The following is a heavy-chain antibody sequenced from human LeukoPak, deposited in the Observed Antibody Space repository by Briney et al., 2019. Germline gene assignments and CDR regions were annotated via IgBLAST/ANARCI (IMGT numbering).Heavy chain of an antibody. CDR2: IYSSEST. CDR3: ARVTIPAAGHAFDI. CDR1: DGSISSNSYY. J-gene: IGHJ3*02. V-gene: IGHV4-61*02. D-gene: IGHD6-13*01. Sequence: PSQTLSLTCTVSDGSISSNSYYWSWLRQPAGRGLEWIGRIYSSESTHYHPSLERPATISIDTSQYQFSLKLTPVTAADTAVYYCARVTIPAAGHAFDIWGQGTMVTVSS.